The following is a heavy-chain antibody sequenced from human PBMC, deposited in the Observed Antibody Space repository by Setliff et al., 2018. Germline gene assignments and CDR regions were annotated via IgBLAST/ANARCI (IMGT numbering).Heavy chain of an antibody. CDR1: GGTFSSYG. CDR3: AREGVDTRSSTDYRYYMDV. J-gene: IGHJ6*03. V-gene: IGHV1-69*13. CDR2: TIPSFGST. Sequence: SVKVSCKASGGTFSSYGISWVRQAPGQGLEWMGGTIPSFGSTNYAQKFQGRVTIIADESTSTAYMELSSLRTEDSAVYYCAREGVDTRSSTDYRYYMDVWGKGTTVTVSS. D-gene: IGHD5-18*01.